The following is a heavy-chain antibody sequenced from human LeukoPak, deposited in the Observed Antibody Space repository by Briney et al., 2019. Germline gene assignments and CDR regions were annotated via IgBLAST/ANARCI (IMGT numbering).Heavy chain of an antibody. CDR2: ISGSGGST. CDR3: AKKDYYDSTGYENFDY. J-gene: IGHJ4*02. CDR1: GFTFSSYA. V-gene: IGHV3-23*01. D-gene: IGHD3-22*01. Sequence: GGSLRLSCAASGFTFSSYAMSWVRQAPVKGLEWVSAISGSGGSTYYADSVKGRFTISRDNSKNTLYLQMNSLRAEDTAVYYCAKKDYYDSTGYENFDYWGQGTLVTVSS.